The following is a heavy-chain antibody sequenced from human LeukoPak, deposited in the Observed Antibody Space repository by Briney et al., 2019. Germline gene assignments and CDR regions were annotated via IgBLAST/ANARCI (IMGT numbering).Heavy chain of an antibody. Sequence: GGSLRLSCAASGFSFSSFGIHWVRQPPGEGLEWVAFIRYDGTNKYYADSVKGRFTISRDNSENTLYLQMNSLRAEDTAVYYCARGTPASYDFWSGYYGYYFDCWGQGTLVTVSS. J-gene: IGHJ4*02. D-gene: IGHD3-3*01. CDR1: GFSFSSFG. CDR2: IRYDGTNK. V-gene: IGHV3-30*02. CDR3: ARGTPASYDFWSGYYGYYFDC.